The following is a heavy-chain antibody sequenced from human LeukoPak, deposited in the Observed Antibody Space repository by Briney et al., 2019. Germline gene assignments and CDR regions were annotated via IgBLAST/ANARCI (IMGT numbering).Heavy chain of an antibody. CDR1: GFTFSSFG. V-gene: IGHV3-33*01. CDR3: AREADSGYYRTVDY. CDR2: IWYDASNK. Sequence: GRSLTLSCAASGFTFSSFGMHWVRQAPGKGLEWVAVIWYDASNKYYVDSVKGRFTISRDTSKNTLYLEMNSLKTEDTAVYYCAREADSGYYRTVDYWGQGTLVTVSS. J-gene: IGHJ4*02. D-gene: IGHD3-10*01.